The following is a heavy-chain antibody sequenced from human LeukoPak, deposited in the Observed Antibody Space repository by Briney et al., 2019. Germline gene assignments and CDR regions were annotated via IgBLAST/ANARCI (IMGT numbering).Heavy chain of an antibody. Sequence: SETLSLTCTVSGGSISSYYWSWIRQPPGKGLEWIGYIYYSGSTNYNTSLKSRVTISVETSKKKFALELSSVTAADTAVYYCASSPDDYGDYAAGNWFDPWGQGTLVTVSS. J-gene: IGHJ5*02. CDR1: GGSISSYY. D-gene: IGHD4-17*01. CDR3: ASSPDDYGDYAAGNWFDP. CDR2: IYYSGST. V-gene: IGHV4-59*08.